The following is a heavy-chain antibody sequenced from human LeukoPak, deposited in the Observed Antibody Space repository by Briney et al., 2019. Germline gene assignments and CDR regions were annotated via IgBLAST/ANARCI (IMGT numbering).Heavy chain of an antibody. Sequence: GGSLRLSCAASGFTFSSYWMHWVRQAPGKGLVWVSRLNNDGSSTNYADSVKGRFTISRDNAKNTLYLQMNSLRAEDTAVYYCARIAWDAFDIWGQGTMVAVSS. V-gene: IGHV3-74*01. CDR3: ARIAWDAFDI. CDR2: LNNDGSST. CDR1: GFTFSSYW. D-gene: IGHD2-15*01. J-gene: IGHJ3*02.